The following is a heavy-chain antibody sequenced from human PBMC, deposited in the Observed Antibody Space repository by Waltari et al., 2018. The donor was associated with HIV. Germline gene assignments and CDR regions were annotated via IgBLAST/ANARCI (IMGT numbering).Heavy chain of an antibody. Sequence: QITLKESGPTLVKPTQTLTLTCAFSGFSLSTSGVGVACIRQPTGNALQWLALISWSNDKHYSPSPKSRLTIIKESSNTEVVHTMTNLDTVDTGTYYCEHSLRMGLGRYLASWGQGTQVTVSS. CDR1: GFSLSTSGVG. V-gene: IGHV2-5*01. CDR3: EHSLRMGLGRYLAS. J-gene: IGHJ4*02. D-gene: IGHD2-8*01. CDR2: ISWSNDK.